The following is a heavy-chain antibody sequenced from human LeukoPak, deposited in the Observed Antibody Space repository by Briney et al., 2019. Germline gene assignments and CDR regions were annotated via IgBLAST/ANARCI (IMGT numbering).Heavy chain of an antibody. CDR3: AKDRTTTVVPEYFQH. CDR2: IRYDGSNK. CDR1: GFTFSSYG. V-gene: IGHV3-30*02. J-gene: IGHJ1*01. Sequence: GGSLRLSCAASGFTFSSYGMHLVRQAPGKGLEWVAFIRYDGSNKYYADSVKGRFTISRDNSKNTLYLQMNSLRAEDTAVYYCAKDRTTTVVPEYFQHWGQGTLVTVSS. D-gene: IGHD4-23*01.